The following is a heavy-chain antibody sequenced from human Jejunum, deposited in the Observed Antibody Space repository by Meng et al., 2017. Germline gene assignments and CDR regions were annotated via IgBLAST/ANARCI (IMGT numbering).Heavy chain of an antibody. CDR3: ARRGGFGDLDF. D-gene: IGHD3-10*01. CDR2: IYPRDSDI. Sequence: GESLKISCQGSGYTFSSYWIAWVRQKPGKGLEWMGIIYPRDSDIRYSPSFPGQVTISVDKSITTAYLQWSSLKASDAAMYYCARRGGFGDLDFWGQGTTVTVSS. J-gene: IGHJ6*02. V-gene: IGHV5-51*01. CDR1: GYTFSSYW.